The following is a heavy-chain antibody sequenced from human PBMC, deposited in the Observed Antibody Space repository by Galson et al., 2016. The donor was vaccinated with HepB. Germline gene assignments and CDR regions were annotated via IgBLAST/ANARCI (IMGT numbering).Heavy chain of an antibody. J-gene: IGHJ4*02. Sequence: RLSCAASGFTFSDHYMTWIRQAPGRGLEWISYITSSSSFTNYADSVKGRFTISRDNAKNSLYLQMNSLRVEDTAVYYCARGPYAEAFDYWGQGTLVTVSS. CDR1: GFTFSDHY. CDR2: ITSSSSFT. V-gene: IGHV3-11*06. CDR3: ARGPYAEAFDY.